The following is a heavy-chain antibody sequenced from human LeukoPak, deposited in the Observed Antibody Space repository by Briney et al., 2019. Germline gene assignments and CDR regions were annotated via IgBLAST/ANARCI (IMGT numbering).Heavy chain of an antibody. CDR2: SGNKGNSYIT. Sequence: GGSLRLSCAAPGFTFSDHFMDWVRQAPGKGLEWVGRSGNKGNSYITEYAASVEGRFTISRDDSKTSLYLQMNSLKTEDTAVYYCASTGWVRGFDYWGQGTPVTVSS. D-gene: IGHD3-10*01. J-gene: IGHJ4*02. CDR1: GFTFSDHF. V-gene: IGHV3-72*01. CDR3: ASTGWVRGFDY.